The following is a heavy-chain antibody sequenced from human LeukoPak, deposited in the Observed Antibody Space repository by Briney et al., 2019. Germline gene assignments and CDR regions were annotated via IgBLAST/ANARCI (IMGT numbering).Heavy chain of an antibody. CDR1: GDSVSNNRVT. V-gene: IGHV6-1*01. Sequence: SQTLSLTCAIFGDSVSNNRVTWSWIRQSPSRGLEWLGRTYYTSEWYTAYAVSVKNRIIITPDTSKNQFSLQLNSMTPEDTAVYFCARDQSWTTGFDIWGQGTMVTVS. J-gene: IGHJ3*02. D-gene: IGHD2-8*02. CDR3: ARDQSWTTGFDI. CDR2: TYYTSEWYT.